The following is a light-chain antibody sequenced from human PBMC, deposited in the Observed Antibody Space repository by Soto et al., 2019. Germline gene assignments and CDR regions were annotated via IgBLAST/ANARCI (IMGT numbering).Light chain of an antibody. V-gene: IGKV3D-20*02. CDR2: GAS. CDR3: QQRSNWPYLT. J-gene: IGKJ4*01. CDR1: QSVSRNY. Sequence: EIVLTQSPGTLSMSPGATATLSCRASQSVSRNYLAWFQQKPGQAPRLLIHGASSRAAGTPDRFSGSGSGTDFTLTISRLEPEDFAVYYCQQRSNWPYLTFGGGTRV.